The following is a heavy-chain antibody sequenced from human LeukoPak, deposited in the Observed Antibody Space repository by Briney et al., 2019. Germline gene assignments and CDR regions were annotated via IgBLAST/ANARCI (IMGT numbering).Heavy chain of an antibody. CDR3: ARRTYGSGSYYLDY. CDR1: GFTFDVYG. D-gene: IGHD3-10*01. Sequence: GGPLRLSCAASGFTFDVYGMSGVRHAPGKGLEWVSGINWNTGSTGYADSVKGRFTISRDNAKNSLYLQMNSLRAEDTALYYCARRTYGSGSYYLDYWGQGTLVTVSS. J-gene: IGHJ4*02. V-gene: IGHV3-20*04. CDR2: INWNTGST.